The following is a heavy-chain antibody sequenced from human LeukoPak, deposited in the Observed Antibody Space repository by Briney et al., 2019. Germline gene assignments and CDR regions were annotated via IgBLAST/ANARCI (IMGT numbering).Heavy chain of an antibody. J-gene: IGHJ4*02. CDR1: GGSISSYY. Sequence: SETLSLTCTVSGGSISSYYWSWIRQPAGKGLEWIGRIYTSGSTNYNPSLKSRVTMSVDTSKNQFSLKLSSVTAADTAVYYCARTPGIAAAGHFDYWGQGTLVTVSS. CDR2: IYTSGST. CDR3: ARTPGIAAAGHFDY. D-gene: IGHD6-13*01. V-gene: IGHV4-4*07.